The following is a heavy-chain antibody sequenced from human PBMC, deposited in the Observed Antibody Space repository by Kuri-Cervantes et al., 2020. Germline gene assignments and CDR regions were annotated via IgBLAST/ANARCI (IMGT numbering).Heavy chain of an antibody. Sequence: GGSLRLSCAASGFTFSSYAMHWVRQAPGKGLEWVAVIAYDGSNKYYADSVKGRFTISRDNSKNTLYLQMNSLRAEDTAVYYCAREKVTAAAGTRGYYGMDVWGQGTTVTVSS. CDR2: IAYDGSNK. V-gene: IGHV3-30-3*01. D-gene: IGHD6-13*01. CDR3: AREKVTAAAGTRGYYGMDV. J-gene: IGHJ6*02. CDR1: GFTFSSYA.